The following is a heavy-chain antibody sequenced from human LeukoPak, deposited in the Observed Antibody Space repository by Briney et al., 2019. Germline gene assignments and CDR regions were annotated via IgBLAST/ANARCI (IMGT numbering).Heavy chain of an antibody. CDR1: GGSISSYY. D-gene: IGHD4-11*01. CDR3: ARVPSTVTDYYYYYYMDV. CDR2: IYYSGST. Sequence: PSETLSLTCTVAGGSISSYYWSWIRQPPGKGLKWMGDIYYSGSTNYNPSLKSRVTLSVDTSKHQFSLKLSSVTAADTAVYYCARVPSTVTDYYYYYYMDVWGKGTTATVSS. V-gene: IGHV4-59*01. J-gene: IGHJ6*03.